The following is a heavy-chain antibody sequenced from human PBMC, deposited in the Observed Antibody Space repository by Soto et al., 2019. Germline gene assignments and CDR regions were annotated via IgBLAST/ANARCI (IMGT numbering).Heavy chain of an antibody. CDR3: ATSVNSAMAFDY. CDR1: GYTFTHYY. J-gene: IGHJ4*02. D-gene: IGHD5-18*01. CDR2: INPNGGST. V-gene: IGHV1-46*01. Sequence: QVQLVQSGAEVKKPGASVKVSCKASGYTFTHYYIHWVRQAPGQGLEWMGIINPNGGSTTYAQKFRAGFTMTRDTSTIRVYMELSSLRSEDSAVYYCATSVNSAMAFDYWGQGTLVTVSS.